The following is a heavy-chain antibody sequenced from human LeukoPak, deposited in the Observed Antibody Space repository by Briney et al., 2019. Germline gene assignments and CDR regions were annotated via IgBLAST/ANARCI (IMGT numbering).Heavy chain of an antibody. J-gene: IGHJ4*02. CDR1: GGTFSSYA. V-gene: IGHV1-69*13. Sequence: ASVKVSCKASGGTFSSYAISWVRQAPGQGLEWMGGIIPIFGTANYAQKFQGRVTITADESTSTAYMELSSLRSEDTAVYYCARRYYYDSSGYLPDDYWGQGTLVTVSS. D-gene: IGHD3-22*01. CDR3: ARRYYYDSSGYLPDDY. CDR2: IIPIFGTA.